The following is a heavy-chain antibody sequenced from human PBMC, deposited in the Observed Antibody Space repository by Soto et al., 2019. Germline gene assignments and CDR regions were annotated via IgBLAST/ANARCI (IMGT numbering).Heavy chain of an antibody. CDR1: GFTFDDYG. Sequence: GGSLRLSCAASGFTFDDYGMHWVRQAPGKGLEWVSGISWNSGTIDYADSVKGRFTISRDNAKNSLYLQMNSLRTEDTALYYCAKDVYSNHYYHYMDVWGRGTTVTVSS. V-gene: IGHV3-9*01. CDR2: ISWNSGTI. D-gene: IGHD4-4*01. J-gene: IGHJ6*03. CDR3: AKDVYSNHYYHYMDV.